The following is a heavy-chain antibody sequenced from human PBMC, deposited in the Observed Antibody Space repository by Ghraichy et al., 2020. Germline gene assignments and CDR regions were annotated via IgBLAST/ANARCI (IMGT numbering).Heavy chain of an antibody. CDR3: ARGGRYCSSTSCYGNWFDP. CDR2: IYYSGST. CDR1: GGSISSYY. V-gene: IGHV4-59*01. Sequence: SETLSLTCTVSGGSISSYYWSWIRQPPGKGLEWIGYIYYSGSTNYNPSLKSRVTISVDTSKNQFSLKLSSVTAADTAVYYCARGGRYCSSTSCYGNWFDPWGQGTLVTVSS. D-gene: IGHD2-2*01. J-gene: IGHJ5*02.